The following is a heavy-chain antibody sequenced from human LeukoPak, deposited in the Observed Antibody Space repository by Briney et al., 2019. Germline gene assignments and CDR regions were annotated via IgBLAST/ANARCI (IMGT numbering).Heavy chain of an antibody. D-gene: IGHD3-16*01. J-gene: IGHJ6*03. CDR2: IIPIFGTA. Sequence: SVKVSCKASGGTFSSYAISWVRQAPGQGLEWMGGIIPIFGTANYAQKFQGRVTITADESTSTAYMELSSLRSEDTAVYYCASGAYAGRPTSYYYYYYMDVWGKGTTVTVS. V-gene: IGHV1-69*01. CDR1: GGTFSSYA. CDR3: ASGAYAGRPTSYYYYYYMDV.